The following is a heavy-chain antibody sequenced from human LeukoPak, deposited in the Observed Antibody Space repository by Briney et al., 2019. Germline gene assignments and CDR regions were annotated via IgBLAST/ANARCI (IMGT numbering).Heavy chain of an antibody. J-gene: IGHJ4*02. CDR1: GFTFSSYA. CDR3: ARARYFDWLYFDY. V-gene: IGHV3-64*01. D-gene: IGHD3-9*01. Sequence: GGSLRLSCAASGFTFSSYAMHWVRQAPGKGLEYVSAISSNGCRTYYANSVKGRFTISRDNSKNTLYLQMGSLRAEDMAVYYCARARYFDWLYFDYWGQGTLVTVSS. CDR2: ISSNGCRT.